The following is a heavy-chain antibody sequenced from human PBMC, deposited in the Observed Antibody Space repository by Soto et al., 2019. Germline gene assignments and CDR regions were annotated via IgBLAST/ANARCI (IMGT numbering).Heavy chain of an antibody. V-gene: IGHV3-9*01. J-gene: IGHJ3*02. CDR2: ISWDSAYI. CDR3: AKDYGDSIRRILFDR. Sequence: VQLVESGGGLVQPGRSLRLSCAVSGFTFEDYAMHWVRQAPGKGLEWVSGISWDSAYIDYADSVKGRFTISRDNVKNSLYMQMNSLRAEDTASYFCAKDYGDSIRRILFDRWGQGTMVTVSS. D-gene: IGHD4-17*01. CDR1: GFTFEDYA.